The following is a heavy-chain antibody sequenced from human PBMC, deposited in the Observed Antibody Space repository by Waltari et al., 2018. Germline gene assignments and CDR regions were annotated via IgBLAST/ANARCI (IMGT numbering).Heavy chain of an antibody. CDR2: IHRTGSS. V-gene: IGHV4-4*02. J-gene: IGHJ4*02. CDR3: ATSSFVAVLDS. D-gene: IGHD6-19*01. CDR1: RGSPSNINL. Sequence: QVQLQESGPRLVKPSGTLSLTCGVSRGSPSNINLWNWIRQAPGEGLEGLGEIHRTGSSNYTPSLKSRLTMSVDRSNSQVSMKLKSVTAADTAVYFCATSSFVAVLDSWGRGTLVTVSS.